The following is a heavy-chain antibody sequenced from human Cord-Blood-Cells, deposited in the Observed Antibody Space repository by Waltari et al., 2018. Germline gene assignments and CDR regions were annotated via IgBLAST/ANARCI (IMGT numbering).Heavy chain of an antibody. CDR2: ISGSGGST. V-gene: IGHV3-23*01. Sequence: EVQLLESGGGLVQPGGSLRLSCAASGSTFSSYAMSWVRQAPGKGLEWVSAISGSGGSTYYADSVKGRFTISRDNSKNTLYLQMNSLRAEDTAVYYCAKDYLSSSWYDYWGQGTLVTVSS. CDR1: GSTFSSYA. CDR3: AKDYLSSSWYDY. J-gene: IGHJ4*02. D-gene: IGHD6-13*01.